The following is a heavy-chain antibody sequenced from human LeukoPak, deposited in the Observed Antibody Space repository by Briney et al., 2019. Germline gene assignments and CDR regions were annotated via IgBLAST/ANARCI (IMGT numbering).Heavy chain of an antibody. Sequence: SETLSLTCAVYGGSFSGYYWSWNRQPAGKGLEWIGEINHSGSTNYNPSLKSRVTISVDTSKNQFSLKLSSVTAADTAVYYCARHSSGWYSWFDPWGQGTLVTVSS. CDR1: GGSFSGYY. D-gene: IGHD6-19*01. V-gene: IGHV4-34*01. CDR2: INHSGST. CDR3: ARHSSGWYSWFDP. J-gene: IGHJ5*02.